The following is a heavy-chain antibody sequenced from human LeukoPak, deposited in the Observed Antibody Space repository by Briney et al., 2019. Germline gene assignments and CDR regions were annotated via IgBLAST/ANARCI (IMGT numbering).Heavy chain of an antibody. CDR1: GFTFTSYW. J-gene: IGHJ4*02. CDR2: IKQDGSEK. D-gene: IGHD5-18*01. V-gene: IGHV3-7*03. CDR3: ARDLPFYSYDSYFDY. Sequence: PGGSLRLSCAASGFTFTSYWMSWVRQAPGKGLEWVANIKQDGSEKYYVDSVKGRFIISRDNAKNSLYLQMNSLRAEDRAVYYCARDLPFYSYDSYFDYWGQGTLVTVSS.